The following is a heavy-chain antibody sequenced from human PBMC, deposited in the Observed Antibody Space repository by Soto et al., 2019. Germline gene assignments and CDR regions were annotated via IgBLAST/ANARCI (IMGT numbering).Heavy chain of an antibody. CDR3: ARDSPSRFDSSDILTGYSDFDY. V-gene: IGHV3-11*04. Sequence: PGGSLRLSCAASGFTFSDYYMSWIRQAPGKGLEWVSYISSSSSNIYYADSVKGRFTISRDNAKNSLYLQMNSLRAEDTAVYYCARDSPSRFDSSDILTGYSDFDYWGQGTLVTVSS. J-gene: IGHJ4*02. CDR2: ISSSSSNI. CDR1: GFTFSDYY. D-gene: IGHD3-9*01.